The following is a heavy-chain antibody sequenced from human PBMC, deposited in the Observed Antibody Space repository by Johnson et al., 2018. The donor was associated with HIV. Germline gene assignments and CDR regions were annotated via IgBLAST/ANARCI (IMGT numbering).Heavy chain of an antibody. CDR1: GFTLHDYG. V-gene: IGHV3-20*04. D-gene: IGHD1-26*01. CDR2: INWSGSST. Sequence: VQLVESGGRVVRPGGSLRLSCAASGFTLHDYGMTWVRQAPGKGLEWVSGINWSGSSTDYADSVKGRFTISRDHAKSSLYLQMNSLRAEDTALYYCARPAYSGTWTDAFDIWGQGTMVTVSS. CDR3: ARPAYSGTWTDAFDI. J-gene: IGHJ3*02.